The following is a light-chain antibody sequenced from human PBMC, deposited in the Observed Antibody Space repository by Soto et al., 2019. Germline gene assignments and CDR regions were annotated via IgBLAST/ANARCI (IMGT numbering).Light chain of an antibody. Sequence: EIVLTQSPATLSLSPGERATLSCRASQSVSSYLDWYQQKPGQAPRLLIYDASNRATGTPARFSGSGSGTDFTLTISSIEPEDFAVYYCQQRTNWPPWTFGQGTKVEIK. CDR2: DAS. CDR3: QQRTNWPPWT. CDR1: QSVSSY. V-gene: IGKV3-11*01. J-gene: IGKJ1*01.